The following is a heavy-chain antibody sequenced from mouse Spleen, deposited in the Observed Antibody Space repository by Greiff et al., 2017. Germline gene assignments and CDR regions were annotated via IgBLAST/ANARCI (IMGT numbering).Heavy chain of an antibody. CDR1: GFSLTSYG. Sequence: VQLVESGPGLVQPSQSLSITCTVSGFSLTSYGVHWVRQSPGKGLEWLGVIWSGGSTDYNAAFISRLSISKDNSKSQVFFKMNSLQADDTAIYYCASHSNYRAMDYWGQGTSVTVSS. J-gene: IGHJ4*01. CDR3: ASHSNYRAMDY. CDR2: IWSGGST. V-gene: IGHV2-2*01. D-gene: IGHD2-5*01.